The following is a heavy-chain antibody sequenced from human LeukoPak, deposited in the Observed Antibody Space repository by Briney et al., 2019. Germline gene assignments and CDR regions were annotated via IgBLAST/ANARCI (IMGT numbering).Heavy chain of an antibody. CDR1: GGSISSSSYY. V-gene: IGHV4-39*01. CDR3: ARAHSTSWAIDY. D-gene: IGHD2-2*01. CDR2: IYYSGST. J-gene: IGHJ4*02. Sequence: SETLSLTCTVSGGSISSSSYYWGWIRQPPGRGVEWIGSIYYSGSTYYNPSLKRRVTISVDTSKNQFSLKLSSVTAADTAVYYCARAHSTSWAIDYWGQGTLGTVSS.